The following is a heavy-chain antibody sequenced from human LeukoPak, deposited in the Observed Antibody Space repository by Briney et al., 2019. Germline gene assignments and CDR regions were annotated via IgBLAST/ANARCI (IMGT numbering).Heavy chain of an antibody. CDR3: AKGGGAIDY. V-gene: IGHV6-1*01. Sequence: SQTLSFTCVISGDSVSRNNAAWHWIRQSPSRGIEWLGRIYYRSKWYNDYAPSVKSRITTNPDTSKNQFSLQLNSVTPEDTAVYYCAKGGGAIDYWGQGTLVTVSS. J-gene: IGHJ4*02. CDR2: IYYRSKWYN. D-gene: IGHD5-12*01. CDR1: GDSVSRNNAA.